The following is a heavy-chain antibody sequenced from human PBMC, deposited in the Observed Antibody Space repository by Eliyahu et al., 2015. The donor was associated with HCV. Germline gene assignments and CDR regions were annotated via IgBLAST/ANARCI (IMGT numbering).Heavy chain of an antibody. Sequence: QVQLQESGPGLVKPSETLSLTCTVXGGSITTXSGAWIRQPPGKGXDWIGYIHYSGSTNYNPSLKSRVTISVDTSKNQVSLSLTSVTAADTAVYYCASGGGGIAVAGTGGWFDPWGQGTLVTVSS. V-gene: IGHV4-59*01. CDR3: ASGGGGIAVAGTGGWFDP. D-gene: IGHD6-19*01. CDR1: GGSITTXS. J-gene: IGHJ5*02. CDR2: IHYSGST.